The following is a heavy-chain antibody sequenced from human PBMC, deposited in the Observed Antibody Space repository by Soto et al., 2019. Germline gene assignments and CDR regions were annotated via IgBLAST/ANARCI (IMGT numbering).Heavy chain of an antibody. CDR2: IHDSGST. Sequence: QVELQESGPGLVKPSQTLSLTCTVSGGSISSSGYYWSWIRQHPGKGLEWIGYIHDSGSTYYNPSLKSRVTISVDTSKNQVSLKLTSVTAADTAVYYCASQATGWYPDYWGQGTLVTVSS. J-gene: IGHJ4*02. CDR3: ASQATGWYPDY. V-gene: IGHV4-31*03. D-gene: IGHD6-19*01. CDR1: GGSISSSGYY.